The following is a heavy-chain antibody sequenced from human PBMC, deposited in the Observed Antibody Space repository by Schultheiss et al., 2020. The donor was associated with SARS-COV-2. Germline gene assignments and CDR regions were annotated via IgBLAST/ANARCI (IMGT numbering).Heavy chain of an antibody. CDR2: ISYDGTNK. CDR1: GFTLSCYG. V-gene: IGHV3-30*03. Sequence: GGSLRLSCAASGFTLSCYGIHWVRQGPGKGLEWVAVISYDGTNKYYADSVKGRFTISRDNSKNTLYLQMNSLRAEDTAVYYCARSFHHWGQGTLVTVSS. CDR3: ARSFHH. J-gene: IGHJ1*01.